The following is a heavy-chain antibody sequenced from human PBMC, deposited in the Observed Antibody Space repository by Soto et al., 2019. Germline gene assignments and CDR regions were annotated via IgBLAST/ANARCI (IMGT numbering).Heavy chain of an antibody. Sequence: QVRLQESGPGLVKPSETLSLTCTVSGGSISSYYWSWIRQPPGKGLEWIGYMYNTGSTTYNPSLNSRATISVDTSKNQFSLKLNSVTAADTAVYYCARDLWGYCGADCYPLDVWGQGTTVTVSS. CDR2: MYNTGST. J-gene: IGHJ6*02. CDR1: GGSISSYY. V-gene: IGHV4-59*01. CDR3: ARDLWGYCGADCYPLDV. D-gene: IGHD2-21*02.